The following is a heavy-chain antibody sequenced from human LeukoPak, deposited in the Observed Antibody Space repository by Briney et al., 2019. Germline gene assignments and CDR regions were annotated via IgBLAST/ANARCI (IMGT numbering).Heavy chain of an antibody. J-gene: IGHJ4*02. CDR1: GFTFTIYE. D-gene: IGHD3-16*01. Sequence: PGGSLRLSCAASGFTFTIYEMNWVRQAPGKGLEWISYVSANGDTIYYADSVRGRFTISRDNAKNSLYLQMNSLRAEDAAVYYCVSAYGGLLDHWGQGTLVTVSS. V-gene: IGHV3-48*03. CDR2: VSANGDTI. CDR3: VSAYGGLLDH.